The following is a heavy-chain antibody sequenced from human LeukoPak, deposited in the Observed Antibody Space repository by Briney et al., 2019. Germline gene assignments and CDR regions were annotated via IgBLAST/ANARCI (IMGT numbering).Heavy chain of an antibody. J-gene: IGHJ4*02. D-gene: IGHD3-22*01. CDR1: GFTFSRHW. Sequence: GGSLRLSCAASGFTFSRHWMTWVRQAPGKGLEWVANIKHDGSEKNYVDSVKGRFTISRDNAKNSLYLQMNSLRAEDTAVYYCATPLDYYDTSESPQGGDWGQGTLVTVSS. CDR2: IKHDGSEK. CDR3: ATPLDYYDTSESPQGGD. V-gene: IGHV3-7*03.